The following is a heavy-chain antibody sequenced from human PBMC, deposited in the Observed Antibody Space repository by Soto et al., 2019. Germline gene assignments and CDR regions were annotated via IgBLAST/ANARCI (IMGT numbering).Heavy chain of an antibody. D-gene: IGHD1-26*01. CDR3: TRVLGWDWFDP. V-gene: IGHV3-73*01. Sequence: GGSLRLSCAASGFTFSGSAMHWVRQASGKGLEWVGRIRSKANSYATAYAASVKGRFTISRDDSKNTAYLQMNSLKTEDTAVYYCTRVLGWDWFDPWGQGTLVTVSS. CDR1: GFTFSGSA. CDR2: IRSKANSYAT. J-gene: IGHJ5*02.